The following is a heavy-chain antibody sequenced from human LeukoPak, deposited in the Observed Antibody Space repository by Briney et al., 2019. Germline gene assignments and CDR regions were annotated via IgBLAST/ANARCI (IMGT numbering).Heavy chain of an antibody. CDR2: IYYSGST. V-gene: IGHV4-39*01. Sequence: PSETLSLTCTVSGGSISSSSYYWGWIRQPPGKGLEWIGSIYYSGSTYYNSSLKSRVTISVDMSKNQLSLNLSSVTAADTAVYYCARQGAGGRAFDIWGQGTMVTVSS. J-gene: IGHJ3*02. CDR1: GGSISSSSYY. D-gene: IGHD3-10*01. CDR3: ARQGAGGRAFDI.